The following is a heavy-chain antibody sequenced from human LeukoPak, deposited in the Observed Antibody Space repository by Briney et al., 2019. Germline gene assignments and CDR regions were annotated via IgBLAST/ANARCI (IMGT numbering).Heavy chain of an antibody. V-gene: IGHV3-30*04. CDR1: GFTFSSYA. J-gene: IGHJ3*02. CDR2: ISYDGSNK. Sequence: GGSLRLSCAASGFTFSSYAMHWVRQAPGKGLEWVAVISYDGSNKYYADSVKGRFTISRDNSKNTLYLQMNSLRAEDTAVYYCAREDNGVRAFAIRDQGTMVTVSS. D-gene: IGHD2-8*01. CDR3: AREDNGVRAFAI.